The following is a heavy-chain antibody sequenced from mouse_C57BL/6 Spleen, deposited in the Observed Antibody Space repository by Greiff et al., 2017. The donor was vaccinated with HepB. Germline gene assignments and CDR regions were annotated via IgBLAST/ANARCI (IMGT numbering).Heavy chain of an antibody. CDR3: AINYDYDGACFAY. CDR1: GYTFTSYW. Sequence: QVQLQQPGAELVRPGSSVKLSCKASGYTFTSYWMHWVKQRPIQGLEWIGNIDPSDSETHYNQKFKDKATLTVDKSSSTAYMQLSSLTSEDSAVYYCAINYDYDGACFAYLGQGTLVTVSA. J-gene: IGHJ3*01. D-gene: IGHD2-4*01. CDR2: IDPSDSET. V-gene: IGHV1-52*01.